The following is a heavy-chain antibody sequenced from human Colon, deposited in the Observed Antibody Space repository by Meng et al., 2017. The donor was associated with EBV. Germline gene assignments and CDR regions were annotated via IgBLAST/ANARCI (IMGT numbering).Heavy chain of an antibody. CDR1: GGSISSGGYS. CDR3: ARGAYFDH. J-gene: IGHJ4*02. Sequence: QLQLQESGSGLVKPSETLSLTCAVSGGSISSGGYSWHWIRQPPGKGLQWIGYIYYSGSAFYNPSLKSRVTLSVDRSKNQFSLNLSSVTAADTVVYYCARGAYFDHWGQGTLVTVYS. V-gene: IGHV4-30-2*01. CDR2: IYYSGSA.